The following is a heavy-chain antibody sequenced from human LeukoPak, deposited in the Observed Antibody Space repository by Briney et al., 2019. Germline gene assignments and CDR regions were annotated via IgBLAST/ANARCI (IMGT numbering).Heavy chain of an antibody. V-gene: IGHV4-4*02. CDR1: GGSINIDNW. D-gene: IGHD6-13*01. Sequence: SGTLSLTCAVSGGSINIDNWWSWVRQPPGKGLEWIGEIYHSGSTNYNPSLKSRVTISVDTSKNQFSLKLSSVTAADTAVYYCARQHAYYYYMDVWGKGTTVTVSS. CDR2: IYHSGST. CDR3: ARQHAYYYYMDV. J-gene: IGHJ6*03.